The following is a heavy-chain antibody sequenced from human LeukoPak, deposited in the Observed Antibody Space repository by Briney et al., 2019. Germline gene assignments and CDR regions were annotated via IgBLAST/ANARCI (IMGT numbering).Heavy chain of an antibody. V-gene: IGHV3-30-3*01. D-gene: IGHD3-10*01. CDR2: TSSDLNVK. CDR3: AREGYYGSGSPPSLYFDY. J-gene: IGHJ4*02. Sequence: GGSLRLSCAASGFTFRNYVIHWVRQAPGKGLEWVAVTSSDLNVKLYADSVKGRFTISRDNSRSTLYLQMNNLRPEDTAIYYCAREGYYGSGSPPSLYFDYWGQGTLVTVS. CDR1: GFTFRNYV.